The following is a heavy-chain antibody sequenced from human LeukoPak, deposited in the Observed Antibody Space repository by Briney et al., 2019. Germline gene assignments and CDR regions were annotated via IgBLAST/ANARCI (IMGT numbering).Heavy chain of an antibody. V-gene: IGHV3-23*01. CDR1: GFTFSSYA. Sequence: GGSLRLSCAASGFTFSSYAMSWVRQAPGKGLEWVSAISGSGGSTYYADSVKGRFTISRDNSKNTLYLQMNSLRAEDTAVYYCATGGSMAHEGIHSWGQGTQVIVSS. D-gene: IGHD2/OR15-2a*01. CDR2: ISGSGGST. J-gene: IGHJ4*02. CDR3: ATGGSMAHEGIHS.